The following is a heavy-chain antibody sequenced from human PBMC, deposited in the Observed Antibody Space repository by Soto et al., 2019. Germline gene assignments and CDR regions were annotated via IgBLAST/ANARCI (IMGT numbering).Heavy chain of an antibody. V-gene: IGHV4-30-2*01. J-gene: IGHJ4*02. CDR1: GGSISSGGYS. Sequence: SETLSLTCAVSGGSISSGGYSWSWIRQPPGKGLEWIGYIYHSGSTYYNPSLKSRVTISVDRSKNQFSLKLSSVTAADTAVYYCARLSYDYVFLCYCWLPRAFFAYCGQRTLV. D-gene: IGHD3-16*01. CDR2: IYHSGST. CDR3: ARLSYDYVFLCYCWLPRAFFAY.